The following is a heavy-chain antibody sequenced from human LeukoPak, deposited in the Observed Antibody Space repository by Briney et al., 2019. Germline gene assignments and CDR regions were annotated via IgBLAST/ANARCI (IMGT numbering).Heavy chain of an antibody. CDR3: ATAGYDFWSGYSTYYYMDV. CDR2: TNHSGST. Sequence: SETLSLTCAVYGGSFSGYYWSWIRQPPGKGLEWIGETNHSGSTNYNPSLKSRVTISVDTSKNQFSLKLSSVTAADTAVYYCATAGYDFWSGYSTYYYMDVWGKGTTVTVSS. V-gene: IGHV4-34*01. CDR1: GGSFSGYY. D-gene: IGHD3-3*01. J-gene: IGHJ6*03.